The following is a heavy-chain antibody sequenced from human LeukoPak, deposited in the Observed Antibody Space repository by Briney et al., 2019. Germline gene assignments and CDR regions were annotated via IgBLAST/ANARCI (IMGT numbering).Heavy chain of an antibody. D-gene: IGHD3-10*01. Sequence: GGSLRLSCAASGFTFSDYGMHWVRQAPGKGLEWVALISYDGSNKYYADSVKGRFTISRDTSKNTPHLQMDSLRVEDTAMYYCARYYGSGSLDYWGQGTLVTVSS. J-gene: IGHJ4*02. CDR3: ARYYGSGSLDY. V-gene: IGHV3-30*03. CDR2: ISYDGSNK. CDR1: GFTFSDYG.